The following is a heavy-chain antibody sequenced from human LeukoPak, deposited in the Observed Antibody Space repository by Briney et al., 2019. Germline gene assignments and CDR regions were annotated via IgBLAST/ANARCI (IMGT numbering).Heavy chain of an antibody. Sequence: GGSLRLSCAASGFTFRTYWMHWVRQAPGKGLVWVSHIKSDGSATTYADSVKGRFTISRDNAKNSLYLQMNSLRDEDTAVYYCARDYSYASDIWGQGTTATVSS. CDR3: ARDYSYASDI. V-gene: IGHV3-74*01. J-gene: IGHJ3*02. D-gene: IGHD1-26*01. CDR2: IKSDGSAT. CDR1: GFTFRTYW.